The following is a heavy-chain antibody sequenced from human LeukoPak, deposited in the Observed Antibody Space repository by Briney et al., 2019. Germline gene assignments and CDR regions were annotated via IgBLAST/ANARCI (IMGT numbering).Heavy chain of an antibody. D-gene: IGHD3-22*01. V-gene: IGHV1-18*01. Sequence: ASVKVSCKASGYTFTSYGISWVRQAPGQGLEWMGWISAYNGNTNYAQKLQGRVTTTTDASTSTAYMELRSLRSDDTAVYYCARPSNGLDYYDGEADAFDIWGQGTMVTVSS. CDR1: GYTFTSYG. CDR3: ARPSNGLDYYDGEADAFDI. CDR2: ISAYNGNT. J-gene: IGHJ3*02.